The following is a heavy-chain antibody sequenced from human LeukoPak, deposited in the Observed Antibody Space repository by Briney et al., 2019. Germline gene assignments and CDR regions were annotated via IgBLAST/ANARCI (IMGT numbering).Heavy chain of an antibody. CDR2: IYYSGST. V-gene: IGHV4-30-4*08. J-gene: IGHJ5*02. D-gene: IGHD1-7*01. CDR1: GGSISSGDYY. CDR3: ARDAGWDWNYRRXFXP. Sequence: SQTLSLTCTVSGGSISSGDYYWSWIRQPPGKGLEWIGYIYYSGSTYYNPSLKSRVTISVDTSKNQFSLKLSSVPAADTAVYYXARDAGWDWNYRRXFXPXXQGTXXTV.